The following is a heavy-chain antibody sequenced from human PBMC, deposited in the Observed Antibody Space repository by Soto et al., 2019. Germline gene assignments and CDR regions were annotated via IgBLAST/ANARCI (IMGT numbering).Heavy chain of an antibody. J-gene: IGHJ4*02. CDR2: IYYSGRT. Sequence: PSETLSLTCTVTGDSINSRSYYWGWIRQPPGKGLEWIGSIYYSGRTYNNPSLRSRVSMSIDTSKDQFSLKLKSVTAADTALYFCARQRTSVVTQAYFDVWGPGYLVT. CDR1: GDSINSRSYY. CDR3: ARQRTSVVTQAYFDV. V-gene: IGHV4-39*01. D-gene: IGHD2-21*02.